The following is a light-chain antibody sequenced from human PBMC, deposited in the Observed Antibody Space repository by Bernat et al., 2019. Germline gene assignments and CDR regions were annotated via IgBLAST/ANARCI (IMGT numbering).Light chain of an antibody. CDR3: QKYASSPRT. J-gene: IGKJ1*01. V-gene: IGKV3-20*01. CDR2: AAS. CDR1: QSVSSDF. Sequence: EIVLTQSPGTLSLSPGERATLSCRASQSVSSDFLAWYQQKPGQPPRLLIYAASSRATGIPDRFSGSGSGTDFTLSVSRLESDDFGMYYCQKYASSPRTFGQGTKVEVK.